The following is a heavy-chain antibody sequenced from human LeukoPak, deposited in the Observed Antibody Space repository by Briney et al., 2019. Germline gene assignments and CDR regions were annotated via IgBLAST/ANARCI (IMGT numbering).Heavy chain of an antibody. V-gene: IGHV1-2*02. Sequence: ASVKVSCKASGYTFTGYYMHWVRQAPGQGLEWMGWINPNSGGTNYAQKSQGRVTMTRDTSISTAYMELSRLRSDDTAVYYCAPGSSSIHFDYWGQGTLVTVSS. D-gene: IGHD6-13*01. CDR1: GYTFTGYY. J-gene: IGHJ4*02. CDR3: APGSSSIHFDY. CDR2: INPNSGGT.